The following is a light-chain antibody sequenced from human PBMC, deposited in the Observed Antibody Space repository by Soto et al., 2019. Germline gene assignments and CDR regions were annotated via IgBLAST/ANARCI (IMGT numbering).Light chain of an antibody. CDR2: LGS. CDR1: QSLLHSNGYNY. CDR3: MQALQTPT. Sequence: DIVMTQSPLSLPVTPGEPASISCSSSQSLLHSNGYNYLDWYLQKPGQSPQLLIYLGSNRASGVPDRFSGSGSGTDFTLKISRVEAEDVGFYYCMQALQTPTFGQGTKVDIK. J-gene: IGKJ1*01. V-gene: IGKV2-28*01.